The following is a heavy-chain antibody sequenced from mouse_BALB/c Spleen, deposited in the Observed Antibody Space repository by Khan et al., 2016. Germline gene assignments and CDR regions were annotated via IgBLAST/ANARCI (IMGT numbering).Heavy chain of an antibody. CDR1: GFSLTSYG. CDR3: AKSNYDVGYYAMDY. Sequence: QVQLKESGPSLVQPSQSLSITCTVSGFSLTSYGVHWVRQSPGKGLEWLGVIWRGGSTDYNAAFMSRLSITKDNSKSQVFFKMNSLQADDTAIYDCAKSNYDVGYYAMDYWGQGTSVTVSS. J-gene: IGHJ4*01. V-gene: IGHV2-5-1*01. D-gene: IGHD2-4*01. CDR2: IWRGGST.